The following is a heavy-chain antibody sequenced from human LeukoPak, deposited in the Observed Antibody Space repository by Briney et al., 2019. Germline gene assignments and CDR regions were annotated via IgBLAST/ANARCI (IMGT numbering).Heavy chain of an antibody. CDR2: ISGSGGST. CDR3: VKVNGWAGSYYYYYMDV. J-gene: IGHJ6*03. CDR1: GFTFSSYA. D-gene: IGHD1-1*01. Sequence: GGSLRLSCAASGFTFSSYAMSWVRQAPGKGLEWVSAISGSGGSTYYADSVKGRFTISRDNSKNTLYLQMNSLRAEDTAVYYCVKVNGWAGSYYYYYMDVWGKGTTVTVSS. V-gene: IGHV3-23*01.